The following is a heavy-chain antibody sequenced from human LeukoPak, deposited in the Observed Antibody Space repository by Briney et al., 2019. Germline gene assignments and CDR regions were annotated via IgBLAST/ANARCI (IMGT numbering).Heavy chain of an antibody. J-gene: IGHJ4*02. D-gene: IGHD4-17*01. CDR2: ISSSSTI. V-gene: IGHV3-48*04. CDR1: AFTFGSYS. CDR3: ARAYTVTIGRYYFDY. Sequence: GGSLRLSCAASAFTFGSYSMNWVRQAPGKGLEWVSYISSSSTIYYADSVKGRFTISRDNAKNSLYLQMNSLRAEDTAVYYCARAYTVTIGRYYFDYWGQGTLVTVSS.